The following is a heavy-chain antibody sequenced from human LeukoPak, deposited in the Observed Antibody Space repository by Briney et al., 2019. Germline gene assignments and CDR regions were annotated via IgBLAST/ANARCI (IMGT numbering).Heavy chain of an antibody. V-gene: IGHV3-30-3*01. J-gene: IGHJ3*02. CDR1: GFTFSSYA. CDR3: ASSEDDSSDDAFDI. CDR2: ISYDGSNK. Sequence: GGSLRLSCAASGFTFSSYAMHWVRQAPGKGLEWVAVISYDGSNKYYADSVKGRLTISRDNSKNTLYLQMNSLRAEDTAVYYCASSEDDSSDDAFDIWGQGTMVTVSS. D-gene: IGHD3-22*01.